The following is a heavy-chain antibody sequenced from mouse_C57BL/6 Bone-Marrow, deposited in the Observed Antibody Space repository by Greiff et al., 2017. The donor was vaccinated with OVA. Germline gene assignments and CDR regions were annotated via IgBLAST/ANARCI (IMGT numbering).Heavy chain of an antibody. CDR2: IYPRSGNN. V-gene: IGHV1-81*01. CDR3: ARDTVVASMGLGY. CDR1: GYTFTSYG. D-gene: IGHD1-1*01. Sequence: QVQLQQSGAELARPGASVKLSCKASGYTFTSYGISWVKQRTGQGLEWIGEIYPRSGNNYYNEKFKGKATLTADKSSSKAYMELRSLTSEDPAVYFCARDTVVASMGLGYWGQCTTLTVSS. J-gene: IGHJ2*01.